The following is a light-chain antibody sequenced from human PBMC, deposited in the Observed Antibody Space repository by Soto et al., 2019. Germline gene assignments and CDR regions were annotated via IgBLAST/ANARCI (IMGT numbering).Light chain of an antibody. CDR3: QSYDSSLSGSDV. CDR2: GNS. V-gene: IGLV1-40*01. Sequence: QSVLTQPPSVSGAPGQRVTISCTGSSSNIGAGYDVHWYQQLPGTAPKLLIYGNSNRPSRVPDRFSGSKSGTSASLAITGLQAEDEAEYYCQSYDSSLSGSDVFGTGTKVTVL. CDR1: SSNIGAGYD. J-gene: IGLJ1*01.